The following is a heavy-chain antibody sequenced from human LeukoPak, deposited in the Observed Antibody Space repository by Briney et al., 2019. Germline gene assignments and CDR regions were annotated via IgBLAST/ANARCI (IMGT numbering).Heavy chain of an antibody. CDR1: GGSISSYY. Sequence: SETLSLTCTVSGGSISSYYWSWIRQPPGKGLEWIGYIYYSGITNYNPSLKSRVTISVDTSKNQFSLKLSSVTAADTAVYYCARVTPRKKGFDYWGQGTLVTVSS. J-gene: IGHJ4*02. CDR3: ARVTPRKKGFDY. CDR2: IYYSGIT. D-gene: IGHD2-21*02. V-gene: IGHV4-59*01.